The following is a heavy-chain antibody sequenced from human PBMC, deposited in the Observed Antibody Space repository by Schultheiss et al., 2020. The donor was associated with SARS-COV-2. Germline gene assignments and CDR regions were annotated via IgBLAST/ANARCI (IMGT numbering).Heavy chain of an antibody. D-gene: IGHD5-12*01. CDR1: GGSFSGYY. J-gene: IGHJ6*02. CDR3: ARGRGYSGYDLYYGMDV. CDR2: VYYSGST. Sequence: SETLSLTCAVYGGSFSGYYWSWIRQPPGKRLEWIGYVYYSGSTNYNPSLKSRVTISVDTSKNQFSLKLSSVTAADTAVYYCARGRGYSGYDLYYGMDVWGQGTTVTVSS. V-gene: IGHV4-34*01.